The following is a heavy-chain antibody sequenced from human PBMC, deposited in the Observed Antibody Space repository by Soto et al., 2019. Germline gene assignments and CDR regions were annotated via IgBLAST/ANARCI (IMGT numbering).Heavy chain of an antibody. CDR2: ISYEGSNK. Sequence: QVQLVESGGGVVQPGRSLRLSCAASGITFSSYGMHWVRQAPGKGLEWVAVISYEGSNKYYADSVKGRFTISRDNSKNMLYLQLNGLRGEDTAVYYCAKSPARTQTGAFDILGQGTMVIVSS. J-gene: IGHJ3*02. CDR3: AKSPARTQTGAFDI. V-gene: IGHV3-30*18. CDR1: GITFSSYG.